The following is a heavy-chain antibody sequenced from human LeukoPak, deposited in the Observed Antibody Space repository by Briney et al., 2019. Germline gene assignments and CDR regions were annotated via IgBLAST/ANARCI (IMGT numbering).Heavy chain of an antibody. CDR3: VQDWAWGAFGY. D-gene: IGHD7-27*01. CDR2: ITGAGHT. V-gene: IGHV3-23*01. J-gene: IGHJ4*02. Sequence: GGSLTLSCAASGFTFSFYGMNWVRQAPGKGLEWVSCITGAGHTYYADSVQGRFTIYRDNSKNTLYLQMNRLGAEDTAIYYCVQDWAWGAFGYWGQGTLVTVSS. CDR1: GFTFSFYG.